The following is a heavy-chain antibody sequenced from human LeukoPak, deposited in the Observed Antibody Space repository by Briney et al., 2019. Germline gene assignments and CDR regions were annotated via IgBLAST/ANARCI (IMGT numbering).Heavy chain of an antibody. CDR1: GYTFTSYS. CDR3: ARSIAATDNTY. J-gene: IGHJ4*02. V-gene: IGHV1-3*01. CDR2: INVGNGDT. D-gene: IGHD6-13*01. Sequence: SVKVSCKASGYTFTSYSLHWVRQAPGQRLEWMGWINVGNGDTKYSQKFQGRVTITRDTSASTVYMELSGLRSEDTAVYYCARSIAATDNTYWGQGTLVTVSS.